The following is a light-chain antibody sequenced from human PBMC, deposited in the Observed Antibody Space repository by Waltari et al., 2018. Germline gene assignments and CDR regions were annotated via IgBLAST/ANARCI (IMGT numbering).Light chain of an antibody. CDR2: GAS. Sequence: DIQLTQSPSYLSASAGDRFTIPCRASQVIGSYLVWYQQKPGKAPKLLIYGASTLQTGVPSRFSGSGSGTEFTLTISSLQPEDFATYYCQQLNSYPRGTFGQGTKVEIK. J-gene: IGKJ1*01. CDR3: QQLNSYPRGT. V-gene: IGKV1-9*01. CDR1: QVIGSY.